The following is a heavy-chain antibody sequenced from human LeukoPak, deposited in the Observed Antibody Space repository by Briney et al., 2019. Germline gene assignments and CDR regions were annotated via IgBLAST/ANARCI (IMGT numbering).Heavy chain of an antibody. J-gene: IGHJ4*02. V-gene: IGHV4-39*01. CDR3: ARQRITAADGTKGYFDY. D-gene: IGHD6-13*01. CDR2: IYYSGST. Sequence: SETLSLTCTVSGGSISSSYYWGWIRQPPGKGLEWIGSIYYSGSTYYNPSLKSRVTISVDTSKNQFSLNLNSVTAADTALYYCARQRITAADGTKGYFDYWGRGTLVTVSS. CDR1: GGSISSSYY.